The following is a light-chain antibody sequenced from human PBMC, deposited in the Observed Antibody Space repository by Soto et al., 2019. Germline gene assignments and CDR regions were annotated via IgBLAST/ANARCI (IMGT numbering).Light chain of an antibody. V-gene: IGLV2-14*01. CDR2: EVD. CDR1: SSDVGNYKY. J-gene: IGLJ1*01. Sequence: QSALTQPASVSGSPGQSITISCTGTSSDVGNYKYVSWYQQHPGKAPKLMIYEVDNRPSGISNRFSGSKSGNTASLTISGLQAEDEADYYCNSFTSSSTDVFGTGTKLTVL. CDR3: NSFTSSSTDV.